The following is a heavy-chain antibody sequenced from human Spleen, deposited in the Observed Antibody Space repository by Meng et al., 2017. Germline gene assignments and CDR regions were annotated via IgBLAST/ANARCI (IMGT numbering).Heavy chain of an antibody. CDR2: INPNSGGT. D-gene: IGHD3-22*01. CDR1: GYTFTGYY. J-gene: IGHJ4*02. Sequence: QVQLVQAGAEVKKPGAVLKVSCKAAGYTFTGYYMHWVRQAPGQGLEWMGWINPNSGGTNYAQKFQGWVTMTRDTSISTAYMELSRLRSDDTAVYYCARARPLNYYDSRYYFDYWGQGTLVTVSS. V-gene: IGHV1-2*04. CDR3: ARARPLNYYDSRYYFDY.